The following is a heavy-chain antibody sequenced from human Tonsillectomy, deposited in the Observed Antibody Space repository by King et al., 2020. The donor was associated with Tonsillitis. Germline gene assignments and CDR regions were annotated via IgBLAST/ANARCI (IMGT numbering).Heavy chain of an antibody. CDR2: ISAYNGDT. D-gene: IGHD3/OR15-3a*01. J-gene: IGHJ4*02. CDR3: ARTRTGHVVSGFDY. Sequence: HVQLVESGAEVKKPGASVKVSCKASGFIFPNYGITWVRQAPGQGLEWMGWISAYNGDTDYAQKVQGRVTMTTDTSTTTVYMELRSLRSDDTAIYFCARTRTGHVVSGFDYWGQGTLVTVSS. CDR1: GFIFPNYG. V-gene: IGHV1-18*01.